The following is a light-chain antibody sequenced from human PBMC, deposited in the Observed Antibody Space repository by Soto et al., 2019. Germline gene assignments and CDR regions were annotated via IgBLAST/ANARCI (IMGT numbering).Light chain of an antibody. CDR3: YSYAGSYTFYV. J-gene: IGLJ1*01. Sequence: QSVLTQPRSVSGSPGQSVTISCTGTSSDVGGYNYVSWYQQYPGKAPKLMIYDVSKRPSGVPDRFSGSKSGNTASLTISGRQAEDEADYYCYSYAGSYTFYVFGTGTKLTVL. CDR1: SSDVGGYNY. CDR2: DVS. V-gene: IGLV2-11*01.